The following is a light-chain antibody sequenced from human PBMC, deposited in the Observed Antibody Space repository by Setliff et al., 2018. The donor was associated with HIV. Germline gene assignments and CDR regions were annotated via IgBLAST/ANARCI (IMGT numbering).Light chain of an antibody. CDR1: DSNIGGNT. CDR2: RDN. V-gene: IGLV1-44*01. CDR3: SSYTSGNTPVV. J-gene: IGLJ2*01. Sequence: QSVLTQPPSASGTPGQTVTISCSGSDSNIGGNTVSWYQQLPGTAPKVLIYRDNQRPSGVPDRFSGSKSGTSASLAIGGLQSEDEADYYCSSYTSGNTPVVFGGGTKVTVL.